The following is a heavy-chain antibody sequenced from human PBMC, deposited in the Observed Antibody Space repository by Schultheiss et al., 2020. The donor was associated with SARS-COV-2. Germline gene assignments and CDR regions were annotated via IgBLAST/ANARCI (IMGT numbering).Heavy chain of an antibody. CDR3: ARHRAVGVPTTFDS. CDR1: GGSISSGDYY. CDR2: IYYSGST. J-gene: IGHJ5*01. D-gene: IGHD2-15*01. V-gene: IGHV4-30-4*01. Sequence: SQTLSLTCTVSGGSISSGDYYWSWIRQPPGKGLKWIGYIYYSGSTNYNPSLKSRVTISVDTSKNQFSLKLSSVTAADTAVYYCARHRAVGVPTTFDSWGQGTLVTVSS.